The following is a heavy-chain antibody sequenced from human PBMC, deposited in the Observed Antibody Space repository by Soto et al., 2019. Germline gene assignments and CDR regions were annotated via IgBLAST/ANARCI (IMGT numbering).Heavy chain of an antibody. D-gene: IGHD2-15*01. V-gene: IGHV3-43*01. CDR2: ISWDGGST. CDR1: GFTFDDYT. Sequence: EVQLVESGGVVVQPGGSLRLSCAASGFTFDDYTMHWVRQAPGKGLEWVSLISWDGGSTYYADSVKGRFTISRDNSKNSLYLQMNSLSTEDTALYYCAKDYRQGDCSGGSCYAFDYWGKGTLVTVSS. J-gene: IGHJ4*02. CDR3: AKDYRQGDCSGGSCYAFDY.